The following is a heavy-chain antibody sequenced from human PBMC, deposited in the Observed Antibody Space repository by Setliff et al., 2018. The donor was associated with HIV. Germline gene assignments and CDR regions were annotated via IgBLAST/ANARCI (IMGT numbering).Heavy chain of an antibody. CDR3: ATNSDTSGHPPPPFDY. Sequence: SETLSLTCTVSGGSISSYYWSWIRQPPGKGLEWIGYIYYNGSTYYNPSLKSRVTISVDTSKNQFSLKLSSVTAADTAVYYCATNSDTSGHPPPPFDYWGQGTLVTVSS. CDR1: GGSISSYY. J-gene: IGHJ4*02. D-gene: IGHD3-22*01. V-gene: IGHV4-59*04. CDR2: IYYNGST.